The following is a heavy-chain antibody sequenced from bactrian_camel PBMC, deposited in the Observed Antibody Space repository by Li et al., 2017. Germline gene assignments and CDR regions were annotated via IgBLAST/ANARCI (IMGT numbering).Heavy chain of an antibody. CDR2: IAGDGRT. CDR1: GYTLPMN. J-gene: IGHJ6*01. Sequence: HVQLVESGGGSLQAGESLRLSCVASGYTLPMNMGWFRRPPGQEREGVAAIAGDGRTDYADSVKGRFTISQDNAKNTVYLQMNSLKPEDTAMYYCAARGPYCYTKLSVADFTYWGQGTQVTVS. V-gene: IGHV3S53*01. D-gene: IGHD2*01. CDR3: AARGPYCYTKLSVADFTY.